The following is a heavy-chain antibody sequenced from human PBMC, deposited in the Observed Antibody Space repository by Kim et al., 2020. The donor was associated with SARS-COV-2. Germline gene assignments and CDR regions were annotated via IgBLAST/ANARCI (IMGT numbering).Heavy chain of an antibody. V-gene: IGHV5-10-1*01. CDR3: ARVYYASPSFDN. D-gene: IGHD3-22*01. Sequence: TYRPSFQGHVTISADKSISTAYLQWGSLKTSETAMYYCARVYYASPSFDNWGQGTLVTVSS. J-gene: IGHJ4*02.